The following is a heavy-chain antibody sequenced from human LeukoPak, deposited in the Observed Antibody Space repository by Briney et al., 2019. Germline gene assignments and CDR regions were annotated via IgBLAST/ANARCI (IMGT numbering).Heavy chain of an antibody. CDR3: ARAPPRGPQFGNGMDV. CDR2: IHSSGNT. D-gene: IGHD3-16*01. Sequence: PPETLSLTCIVSGGSVSTGGFYWTWIRQHPGKGLEWIGYIHSSGNTDYNPSLRSRVITSLDTSKNQFSLRLSSVTAADTAVYYCARAPPRGPQFGNGMDVWGQGTTVAVSS. J-gene: IGHJ6*02. CDR1: GGSVSTGGFY. V-gene: IGHV4-31*03.